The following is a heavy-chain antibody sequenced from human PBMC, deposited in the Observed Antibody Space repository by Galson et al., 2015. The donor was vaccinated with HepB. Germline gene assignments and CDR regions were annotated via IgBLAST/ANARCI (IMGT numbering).Heavy chain of an antibody. D-gene: IGHD3-3*01. J-gene: IGHJ5*02. CDR3: AKDGGDDFWSHHLFAP. CDR1: GFTFSSYA. Sequence: SLRLSCAASGFTFSSYAMSWVRQAPGKGLEWVSAIRGSGGSKYYADSVKARFTICRDNSNNTLYLQMNSLRAEDTAVYYCAKDGGDDFWSHHLFAPWGQGTLVTVSS. CDR2: IRGSGGSK. V-gene: IGHV3-23*01.